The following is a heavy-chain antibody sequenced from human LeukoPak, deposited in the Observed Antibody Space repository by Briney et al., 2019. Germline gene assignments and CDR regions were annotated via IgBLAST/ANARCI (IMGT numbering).Heavy chain of an antibody. CDR2: FDPEDGET. J-gene: IGHJ4*02. Sequence: ASVKVSCKVSGYTLTELSMHWVRQAPGKGLEWMGGFDPEDGETIYAQKFQGRVTMTEDTSTDTAYMELSSLRSEDTAVYYCARDGSVSSSRSYFDYWGQGNLVTVSS. D-gene: IGHD6-6*01. CDR1: GYTLTELS. CDR3: ARDGSVSSSRSYFDY. V-gene: IGHV1-24*01.